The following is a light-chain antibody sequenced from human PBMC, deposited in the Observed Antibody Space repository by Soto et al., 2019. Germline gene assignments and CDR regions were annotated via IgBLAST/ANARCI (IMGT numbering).Light chain of an antibody. CDR3: XFYGSSLIT. CDR1: QIIKTFY. J-gene: IGKJ5*01. Sequence: IVLTQSPGTLSLSPGETATLSCRASQIIKTFYFGWYQQKPGQSPRLLIYGVYSRATGTPDRFSGSGSGTDFTLTISRLEPXDSAXXYXXFYGSSLITFGQGTRLEIK. V-gene: IGKV3-20*01. CDR2: GVY.